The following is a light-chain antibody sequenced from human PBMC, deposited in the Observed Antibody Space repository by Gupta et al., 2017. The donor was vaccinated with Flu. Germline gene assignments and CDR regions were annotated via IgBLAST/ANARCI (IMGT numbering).Light chain of an antibody. CDR2: DNH. CDR1: NSNIGGYF. Sequence: QSVLTQPPSVSAAPGQKVTISCSGSNSNIGGYFVSWYQQFPGMAHKLLIYDNHKRPSGIPDRFSGSKSGTSATLDITGLQNGDEADYFCGTWDNSLSAGVFGGGTKLTVL. J-gene: IGLJ2*01. V-gene: IGLV1-51*01. CDR3: GTWDNSLSAGV.